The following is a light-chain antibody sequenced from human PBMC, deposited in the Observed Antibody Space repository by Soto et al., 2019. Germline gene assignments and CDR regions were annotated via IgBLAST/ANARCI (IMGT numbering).Light chain of an antibody. Sequence: ESVFAQSSAPLSFSSGEAATLSCQATRSVSSYLAWYQQKPGQAPRLLIYDASSRPTDIPARFSGSGSGTDFTLTISSLEPEDFALYYCQQRSNWPITFGQGTRLEI. V-gene: IGKV3-11*01. CDR2: DAS. CDR3: QQRSNWPIT. CDR1: RSVSSY. J-gene: IGKJ5*01.